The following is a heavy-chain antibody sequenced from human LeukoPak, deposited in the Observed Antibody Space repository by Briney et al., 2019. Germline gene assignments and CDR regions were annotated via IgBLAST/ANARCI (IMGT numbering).Heavy chain of an antibody. Sequence: ASVKVSCKVSGYTLTELSMHWVRQAPGQGLEWMGIINPSGGSTSYAQKFQGRVTMTRDTSTSTVYMELSSLRSEDTAVYYCARDLETTHPDAFDIWGQGTMVTVSS. V-gene: IGHV1-46*01. J-gene: IGHJ3*02. CDR1: GYTLTELS. CDR2: INPSGGST. D-gene: IGHD2-15*01. CDR3: ARDLETTHPDAFDI.